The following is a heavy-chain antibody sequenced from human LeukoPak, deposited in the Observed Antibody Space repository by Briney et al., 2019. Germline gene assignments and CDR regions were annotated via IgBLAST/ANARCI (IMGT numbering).Heavy chain of an antibody. CDR3: AGVRGGYYFDY. CDR1: GFTFSSYW. CDR2: IKQAGSEK. Sequence: GGSLRLSCAASGFTFSSYWMTWVRQAPGKGLEWAANIKQAGSEKYYVDSVKGRFTISRDNAKNSLYLQMNSLRAEDTAVYYCAGVRGGYYFDYWGQGTLVTVSS. V-gene: IGHV3-7*01. J-gene: IGHJ4*02. D-gene: IGHD3-10*01.